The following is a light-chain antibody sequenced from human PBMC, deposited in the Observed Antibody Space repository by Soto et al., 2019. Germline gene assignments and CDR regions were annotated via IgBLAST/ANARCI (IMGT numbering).Light chain of an antibody. V-gene: IGLV1-44*01. CDR1: NSNIGSDI. J-gene: IGLJ1*01. Sequence: QSVLTQPPSASGTPGQRATISCCGSNSNIGSDIVNCYQLLPGAAPEVLINTTNQRPSGVPERFSGSKSGTSASLAISGLQSEDEANLSCATWDGGLSGPFVFGTGTKVTV. CDR3: ATWDGGLSGPFV. CDR2: TTN.